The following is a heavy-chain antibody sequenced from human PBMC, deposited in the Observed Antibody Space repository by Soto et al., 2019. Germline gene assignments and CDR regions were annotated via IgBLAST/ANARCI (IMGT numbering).Heavy chain of an antibody. V-gene: IGHV1-46*01. J-gene: IGHJ4*02. CDR1: GYTFTNYY. D-gene: IGHD3-10*01. CDR3: ARDFSGPMDY. CDR2: IYPSGGST. Sequence: ASVKVSCKAAGYTFTNYYMHWVRQAPGQGLEWMGIIYPSGGSTRNAQKFQGRVTMTRDTSTSTVYMELSSLRSEDTAVYYCARDFSGPMDYWGRGTLVTVSS.